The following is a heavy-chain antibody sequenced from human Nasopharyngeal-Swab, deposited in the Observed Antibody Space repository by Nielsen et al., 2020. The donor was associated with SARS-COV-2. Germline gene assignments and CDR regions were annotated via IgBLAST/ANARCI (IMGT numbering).Heavy chain of an antibody. CDR3: ATMTAGGFDI. Sequence: SETLSLTCTVSVDSISSYPWNWIRQPPGKGLEWIGYVYYSGNTNYNPSLKSRVTISVATSKNQFSLRLSSVTAADTAVYYCATMTAGGFDIWGQGTMVTVSS. CDR2: VYYSGNT. V-gene: IGHV4-59*08. D-gene: IGHD2-21*02. CDR1: VDSISSYP. J-gene: IGHJ3*02.